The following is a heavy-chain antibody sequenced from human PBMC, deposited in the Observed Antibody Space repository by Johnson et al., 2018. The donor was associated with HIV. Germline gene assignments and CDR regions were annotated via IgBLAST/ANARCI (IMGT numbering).Heavy chain of an antibody. CDR2: IKQDGSEK. V-gene: IGHV3-7*01. Sequence: EVQLVESGGGLVQPGGSLRLSCAASGFTFSSYWMSWVRQAPGKGLEWVANIKQDGSEKYYVDSVKGRFTISRDNAKNSLYLQMNILRAEDTAVYYCARGGAGVAAAEDAFDIWGQGTMVTVSS. CDR3: ARGGAGVAAAEDAFDI. D-gene: IGHD6-13*01. J-gene: IGHJ3*02. CDR1: GFTFSSYW.